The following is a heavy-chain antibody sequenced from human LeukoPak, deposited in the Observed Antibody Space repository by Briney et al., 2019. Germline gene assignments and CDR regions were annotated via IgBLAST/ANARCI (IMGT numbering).Heavy chain of an antibody. CDR1: GGSISSYY. CDR2: IYYSGST. V-gene: IGHV4-59*01. J-gene: IGHJ4*02. D-gene: IGHD2-21*01. Sequence: SETLSRNCTVSGGSISSYYRSWIRQPPGKGLEWIGYIYYSGSTNYNPSLKSRVTISVDTSKNQFSLKLSSVTAADTAVYYCARGPIMVGIDYWGQGTLVTVSS. CDR3: ARGPIMVGIDY.